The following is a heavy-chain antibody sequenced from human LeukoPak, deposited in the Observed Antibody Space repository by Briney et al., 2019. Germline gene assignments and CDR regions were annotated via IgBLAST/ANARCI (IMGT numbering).Heavy chain of an antibody. D-gene: IGHD2-2*01. CDR2: IYPGDSRT. CDR1: GYTFATYW. Sequence: LKTSTEGYGYTFATYWIGWVRQMPWKQQAWLGIIYPGDSRTTYSPSFQIQITISADKSIRTAYLQGNGVKASDTAIYYCVRHLSDITSRPNYWGPGTLITVAS. J-gene: IGHJ4*01. V-gene: IGHV5-51*01. CDR3: VRHLSDITSRPNY.